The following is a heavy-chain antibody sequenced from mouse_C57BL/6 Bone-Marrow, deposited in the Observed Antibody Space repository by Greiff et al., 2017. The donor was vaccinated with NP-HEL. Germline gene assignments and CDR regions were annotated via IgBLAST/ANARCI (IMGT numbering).Heavy chain of an antibody. CDR1: GYTFTDYE. CDR3: TRSYYDYDWVDFDY. J-gene: IGHJ2*01. CDR2: IDPETGGT. Sequence: VQVVESGAELVRPGASVTLSCKASGYTFTDYEMHWVKQTPVHGLEWIGAIDPETGGTAYNQKFKGKAILTADKSSSTAYMELRSLTSEDSAVYYCTRSYYDYDWVDFDYWGQGTTLTVSS. D-gene: IGHD2-4*01. V-gene: IGHV1-15*01.